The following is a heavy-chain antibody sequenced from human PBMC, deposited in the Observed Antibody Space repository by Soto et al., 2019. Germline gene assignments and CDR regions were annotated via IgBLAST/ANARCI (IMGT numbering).Heavy chain of an antibody. CDR3: AREKRWLQYFDY. V-gene: IGHV1-69*13. D-gene: IGHD5-12*01. CDR1: GGTFSSYA. J-gene: IGHJ4*02. Sequence: SVKVSCKASGGTFSSYAISWVRQAPGQGLEWMGGIIPIFGTANYAQKFQGRVTITADESTSTAYMELSSPRSEDTAVYYCAREKRWLQYFDYWGQGTLVTVSS. CDR2: IIPIFGTA.